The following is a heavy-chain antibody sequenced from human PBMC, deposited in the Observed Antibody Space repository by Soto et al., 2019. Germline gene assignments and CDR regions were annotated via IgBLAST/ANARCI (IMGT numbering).Heavy chain of an antibody. D-gene: IGHD4-17*01. J-gene: IGHJ4*02. Sequence: SETLSLTCTVSGGSISSYYWSWIRQPPGKGLEWIGYIYYSGSTNYNPSLKSRVTMSVDTSKNQFSLKLSSVTAADTAVYYCARRYGDYFDYWGQGTLVTVSS. V-gene: IGHV4-59*08. CDR3: ARRYGDYFDY. CDR2: IYYSGST. CDR1: GGSISSYY.